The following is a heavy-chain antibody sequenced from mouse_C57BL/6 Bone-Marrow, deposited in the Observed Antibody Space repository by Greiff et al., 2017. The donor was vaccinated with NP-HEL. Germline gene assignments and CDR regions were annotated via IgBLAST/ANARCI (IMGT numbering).Heavy chain of an antibody. J-gene: IGHJ1*03. CDR2: IDPSDSYT. V-gene: IGHV1-69*01. CDR3: ARFYYYGSSYGYFDV. Sequence: QVQLKQPGAELVMPGASVKLSCKASGYTFTSCWMHWVKQRPGQGLEWIGEIDPSDSYTNYNQKFKGKSTLTVDKSSSTAYMQLSSLTSEDSAVYYCARFYYYGSSYGYFDVWGTGTTVTVSS. D-gene: IGHD1-1*01. CDR1: GYTFTSCW.